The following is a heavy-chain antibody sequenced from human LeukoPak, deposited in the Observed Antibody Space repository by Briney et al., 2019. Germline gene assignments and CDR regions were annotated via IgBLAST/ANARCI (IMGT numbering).Heavy chain of an antibody. D-gene: IGHD4-23*01. J-gene: IGHJ4*02. CDR2: ISGSGGST. Sequence: PGGSLRLSCAASGFTFSSYAMSWVRQAPGKGLEWVSAISGSGGSTYYSDSVKGRFTISRDNSKNTLYLQMNSLRAEDTAVYYCARDGETTVVTQGPDYWGQGTLVTVSS. V-gene: IGHV3-23*01. CDR3: ARDGETTVVTQGPDY. CDR1: GFTFSSYA.